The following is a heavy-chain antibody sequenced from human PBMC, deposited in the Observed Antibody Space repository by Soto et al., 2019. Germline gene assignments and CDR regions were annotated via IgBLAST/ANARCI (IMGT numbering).Heavy chain of an antibody. D-gene: IGHD3-22*01. V-gene: IGHV3-23*01. CDR2: ISGSGGST. Sequence: VGSLRLSCAASGFTFSSYAMSWVRQAPGKGLEWVSAISGSGGSTYYADSVKGRFTISRDNSKNTLYLQMNSLRAEDTAVYYCAKIRYYYDSSGPYWGQGTLVTVSS. J-gene: IGHJ4*02. CDR1: GFTFSSYA. CDR3: AKIRYYYDSSGPY.